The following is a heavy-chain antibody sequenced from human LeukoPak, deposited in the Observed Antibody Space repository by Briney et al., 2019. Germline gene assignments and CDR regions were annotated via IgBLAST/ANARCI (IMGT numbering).Heavy chain of an antibody. Sequence: GASVKVSCKASGYTFTGYYMHWVRRAPGQGLEWMGRINPNSGGTNYAQKFQGRVTMTRDTSISTAYMELSRLRSDDTAVYYCAREEYSSSLGLGYWGQGTLVTVSS. CDR3: AREEYSSSLGLGY. CDR2: INPNSGGT. J-gene: IGHJ4*02. D-gene: IGHD6-6*01. CDR1: GYTFTGYY. V-gene: IGHV1-2*06.